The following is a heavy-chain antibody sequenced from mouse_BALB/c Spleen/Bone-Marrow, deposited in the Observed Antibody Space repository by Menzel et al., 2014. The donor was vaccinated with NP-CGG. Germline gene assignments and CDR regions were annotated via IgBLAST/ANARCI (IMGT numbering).Heavy chain of an antibody. CDR3: ARGRTTVVSDY. CDR2: IEPSGSYT. V-gene: IGHV1-69*02. J-gene: IGHJ2*02. CDR1: GYTFTNYW. D-gene: IGHD1-1*01. Sequence: QVQLQQSGAEVVKPGASVKVSCKASGYTFTNYWMQWVKQRPGQGLEWIGEIEPSGSYTNYNQDFKGKATLTVDKSSSTAYMQLNSLTSEDSAVYYCARGRTTVVSDYWGQGTSLTVSS.